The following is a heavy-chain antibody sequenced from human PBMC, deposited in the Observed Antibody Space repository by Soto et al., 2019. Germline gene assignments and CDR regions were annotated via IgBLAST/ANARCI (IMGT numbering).Heavy chain of an antibody. CDR1: GYTFTSYD. D-gene: IGHD3-3*01. Sequence: ASVEVSCKASGYTFTSYDINWVRQATGQGLEWMGWMNPNSGNTGYAQKFQGRVTMTRNTSISTAYMELSSLRSEDTAVYYCARSRITYYDFWSGYRTRNNDAFDIWGQGTMVTVSS. J-gene: IGHJ3*02. V-gene: IGHV1-8*01. CDR3: ARSRITYYDFWSGYRTRNNDAFDI. CDR2: MNPNSGNT.